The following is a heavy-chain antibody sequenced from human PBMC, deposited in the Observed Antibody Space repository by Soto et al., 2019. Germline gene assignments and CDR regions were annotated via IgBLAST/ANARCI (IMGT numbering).Heavy chain of an antibody. CDR2: IYYSGST. J-gene: IGHJ4*02. CDR1: GGSISSGGYY. CDR3: ARSKLMVRGVIYFDY. D-gene: IGHD3-10*01. Sequence: SETLSLTCTVSGGSISSGGYYWSWIRQHPGKGLEWIGYIYYSGSTYYNPSLKSRVTISVDTSKNQFSLKLSSVTAADTAVYYCARSKLMVRGVIYFDYWGQGTLVTVSS. V-gene: IGHV4-31*03.